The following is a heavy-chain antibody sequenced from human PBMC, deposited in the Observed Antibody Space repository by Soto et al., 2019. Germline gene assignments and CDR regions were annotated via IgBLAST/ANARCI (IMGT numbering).Heavy chain of an antibody. CDR1: GFTFSNVW. CDR3: TTAAGGMWGADF. J-gene: IGHJ4*02. Sequence: GGSLRLSCAASGFTFSNVWMSWVRQAPGKGLEWVGRVKSKSDGATTDYAAPVKGRFTVSRDDSQNTLSLQMNSLKIEDTAVYFCTTAAGGMWGADFWGQGTPVTVSS. V-gene: IGHV3-15*01. D-gene: IGHD1-26*01. CDR2: VKSKSDGATT.